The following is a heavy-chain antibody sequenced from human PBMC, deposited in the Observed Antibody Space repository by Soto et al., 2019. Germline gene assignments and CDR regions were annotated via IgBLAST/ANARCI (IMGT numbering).Heavy chain of an antibody. V-gene: IGHV1-18*01. Sequence: QVQLVQSGAEVKKPGASVKVSCKASGYTFTSYGISWVRQAPGQGLEWMGWISAYNGNTNYAQKLQGRVTMTTDTSTITAYMELRSLRSDDTAVYYCASGYDSYYYYYYGMDVWGQGTTVTVSS. CDR1: GYTFTSYG. CDR3: ASGYDSYYYYYYGMDV. D-gene: IGHD5-12*01. J-gene: IGHJ6*02. CDR2: ISAYNGNT.